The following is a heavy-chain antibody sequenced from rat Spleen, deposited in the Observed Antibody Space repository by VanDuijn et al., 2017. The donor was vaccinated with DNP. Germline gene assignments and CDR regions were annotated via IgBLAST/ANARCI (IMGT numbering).Heavy chain of an antibody. Sequence: EVQLVESGGGPVQPGRSLKLSCLASGFIFSNHWMTWIRQAPKKGLEWVATISYDGSETYYRDSVKGRFTISRNNARSTLYLQMDSLRSEDTATYYCAKDSRSYGVMDAWGQGASVTVSS. V-gene: IGHV5-7*01. D-gene: IGHD1-2*01. CDR2: ISYDGSET. J-gene: IGHJ4*01. CDR1: GFIFSNHW. CDR3: AKDSRSYGVMDA.